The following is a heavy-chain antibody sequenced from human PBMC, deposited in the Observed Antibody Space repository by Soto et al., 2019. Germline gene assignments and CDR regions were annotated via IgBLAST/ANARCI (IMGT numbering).Heavy chain of an antibody. CDR1: GFTFRSFG. CDR2: ISHDGKKD. CDR3: AKDMGPSPRPPDSLDI. J-gene: IGHJ3*02. V-gene: IGHV3-30*18. Sequence: QMQLAESGGNVVQPGRSLRLSCLASGFTFRSFGMHWVRQAPGKRLEWVATISHDGKKDYYADSVKGRFTVSRDNSRDTIYLEMNSVKVDDSAVYYCAKDMGPSPRPPDSLDIWGQGTVGTVSS. D-gene: IGHD3-10*01.